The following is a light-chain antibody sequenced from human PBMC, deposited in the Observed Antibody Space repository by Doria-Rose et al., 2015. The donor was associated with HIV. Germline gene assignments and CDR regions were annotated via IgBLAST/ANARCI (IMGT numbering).Light chain of an antibody. CDR3: YQYGTSWT. J-gene: IGKJ1*01. Sequence: TQSPGTLSLSPGERATLSCRASQSFSSTYLAWYQQKPGQAPSLLIYDGSTRATGIPDRFSASGSGTDFTLTINRLGPEDFALYYCYQYGTSWTFGQGTKVEI. CDR2: DGS. V-gene: IGKV3-20*01. CDR1: QSFSSTY.